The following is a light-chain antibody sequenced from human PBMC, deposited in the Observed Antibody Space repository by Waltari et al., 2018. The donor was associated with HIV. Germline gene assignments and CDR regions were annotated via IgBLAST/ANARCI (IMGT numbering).Light chain of an antibody. CDR2: EVS. V-gene: IGLV2-23*02. Sequence: QSALTQPASVSGSPGQSYSLSSTGTSSHVGSYNLVSCYQQHPGKAPKLMIYEVSKRPSGVSNRFSGSKSGNTASLTISGLQAEDEADYYCCSYAGSSTFYVFGTGTKVTVL. CDR1: SSHVGSYNL. CDR3: CSYAGSSTFYV. J-gene: IGLJ1*01.